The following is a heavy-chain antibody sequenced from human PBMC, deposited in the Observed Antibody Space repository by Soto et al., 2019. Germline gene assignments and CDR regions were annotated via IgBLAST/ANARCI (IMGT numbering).Heavy chain of an antibody. CDR3: AKNSGWFNT. CDR2: ISDAGTNK. CDR1: RFTLTNYG. Sequence: SLRLSFAVSRFTLTNYGMHWVRPAPGKGLEWVALISDAGTNKYFVDSVKGRFTISRDNSMNTVYLQMNSLRADDTALYYCAKNSGWFNTWGQGVLVTVS. V-gene: IGHV3-33*05. J-gene: IGHJ5*02. D-gene: IGHD3-10*01.